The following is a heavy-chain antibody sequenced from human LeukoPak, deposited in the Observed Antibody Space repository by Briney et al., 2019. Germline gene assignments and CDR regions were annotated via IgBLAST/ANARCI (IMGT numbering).Heavy chain of an antibody. CDR3: AKGPGDYTVDLLGGYGMDV. D-gene: IGHD4-23*01. V-gene: IGHV3-23*01. CDR1: GFTFSSYA. J-gene: IGHJ6*02. CDR2: ISGSGGST. Sequence: GGSLRLSCAASGFTFSSYAMSWGRQAPGKGLEWVSAISGSGGSTYYADSVKGRFTISRDNSKNTLYPQMNSLRAEDTAVYYCAKGPGDYTVDLLGGYGMDVWGQGTTVTVSS.